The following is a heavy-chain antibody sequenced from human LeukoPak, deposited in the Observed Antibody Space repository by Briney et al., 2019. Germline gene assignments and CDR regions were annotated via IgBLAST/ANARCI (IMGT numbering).Heavy chain of an antibody. V-gene: IGHV1-8*01. CDR3: ARGLRIAARPRHFDY. D-gene: IGHD6-6*01. CDR2: MNPNSANT. J-gene: IGHJ4*02. CDR1: GYTFTSYN. Sequence: ASVKVSCKASGYTFTSYNVNWVRQATGQGLEWMGWMNPNSANTGYAQKFQGRVTMTRNTSISTAYMELSSLRSEDTAVYYCARGLRIAARPRHFDYWGQGTLVTVSS.